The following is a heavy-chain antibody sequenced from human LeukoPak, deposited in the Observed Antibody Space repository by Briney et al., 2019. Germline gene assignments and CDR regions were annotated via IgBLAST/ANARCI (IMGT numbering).Heavy chain of an antibody. CDR3: ARDSTGTIDY. D-gene: IGHD1-7*01. Sequence: ASVKVSCKASGYTFTSYYMHWVRQAPGQGLEWMGIINPSGGSTSYAQKFQGRVTTTRDMSTSTVYMELSSLRSEDTAVYYCARDSTGTIDYWGQGTLVTVSS. V-gene: IGHV1-46*01. J-gene: IGHJ4*02. CDR1: GYTFTSYY. CDR2: INPSGGST.